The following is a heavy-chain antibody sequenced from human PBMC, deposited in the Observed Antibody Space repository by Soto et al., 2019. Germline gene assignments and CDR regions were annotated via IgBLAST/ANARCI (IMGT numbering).Heavy chain of an antibody. J-gene: IGHJ4*02. CDR2: ISASGGST. CDR3: AKELFRVSYFDY. CDR1: AVTFTSYA. V-gene: IGHV3-23*01. D-gene: IGHD2-21*01. Sequence: EVQLLESGGGLVQPGGSLRLSCAASAVTFTSYAMSWVRQAPGKGLEWVSAISASGGSTYYADSVKGRFTISRDNSKNTLYLQMNSLRAEDTAVYSCAKELFRVSYFDYWGQGTLVTVSS.